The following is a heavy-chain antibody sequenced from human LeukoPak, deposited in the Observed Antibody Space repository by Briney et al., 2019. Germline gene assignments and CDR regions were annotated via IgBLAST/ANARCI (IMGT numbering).Heavy chain of an antibody. Sequence: SVKVSCKASGGTFSSYAISWVRQAPGQGLEWMGGIIPIFGTANCAQKFQGRVTITADESTSTAYMELSSLRSEDTAVYSWARAQDTAMVALDYWGQGTLVTVSS. J-gene: IGHJ4*02. V-gene: IGHV1-69*01. CDR3: ARAQDTAMVALDY. D-gene: IGHD5-18*01. CDR1: GGTFSSYA. CDR2: IIPIFGTA.